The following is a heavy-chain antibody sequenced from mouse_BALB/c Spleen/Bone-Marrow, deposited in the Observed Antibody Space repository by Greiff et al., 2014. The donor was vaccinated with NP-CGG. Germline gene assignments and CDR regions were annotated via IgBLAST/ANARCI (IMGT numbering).Heavy chain of an antibody. V-gene: IGHV5-12-2*01. CDR1: GFTFSSYT. CDR3: TRHDSLYYFDY. J-gene: IGHJ2*01. Sequence: DVHLVESGGGLVQPGGSLKLSCAASGFTFSSYTMSWIRQTPEKRLEWVAYISYGGGSTYYPDTVKGRFTISRDNAKNTLYLQMSSLKSEDTAIYYCTRHDSLYYFDYWGQGTTLTVSS. CDR2: ISYGGGST. D-gene: IGHD6-1*01.